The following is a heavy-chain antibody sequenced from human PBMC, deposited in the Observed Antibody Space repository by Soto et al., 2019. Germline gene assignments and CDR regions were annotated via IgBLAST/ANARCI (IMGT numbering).Heavy chain of an antibody. Sequence: PSETLSLTCTVSGGSISNYYCNWIRQPAGKGLEWIGRIDTSGSTNYNPSLKSRVTMSVDTSKQEFSPKLSSVTAADTDLYYCARGRQDFWSGPLDYWGRGALVTVS. CDR1: GGSISNYY. D-gene: IGHD3-3*01. V-gene: IGHV4-4*07. CDR3: ARGRQDFWSGPLDY. J-gene: IGHJ4*02. CDR2: IDTSGST.